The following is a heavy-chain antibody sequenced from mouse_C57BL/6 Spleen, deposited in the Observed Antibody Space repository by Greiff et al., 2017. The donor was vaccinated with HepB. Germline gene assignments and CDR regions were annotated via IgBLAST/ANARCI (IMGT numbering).Heavy chain of an antibody. CDR3: ARSTVVADYYAMDY. J-gene: IGHJ4*01. Sequence: VQRVESGPGLVAPSQSLSITCTVSGFSLTSYAISWVRQPPGKGLEWLGVIWTGGGKNYNSALKSRLSLSKDNSKSQVFLKMNSLQTDDTARYYCARSTVVADYYAMDYWGQGTSVTVSS. V-gene: IGHV2-9-1*01. CDR1: GFSLTSYA. D-gene: IGHD1-1*01. CDR2: IWTGGGK.